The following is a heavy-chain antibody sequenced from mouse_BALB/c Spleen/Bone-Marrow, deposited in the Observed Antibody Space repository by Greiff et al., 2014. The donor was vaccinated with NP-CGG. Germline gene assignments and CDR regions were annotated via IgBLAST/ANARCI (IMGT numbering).Heavy chain of an antibody. CDR2: INPYNGGT. CDR3: ARGATMITTGDAMDY. V-gene: IGHV1-18*01. D-gene: IGHD2-4*01. CDR1: GYSFTDYT. J-gene: IGHJ4*01. Sequence: EVQLQQSGPELVKPGASMKISCKASGYSFTDYTMNWVKQSHGKNLEWIGLINPYNGGTDYTQKFKGKATLPVDKSSSTAYMELLSLTTEDSAVYSCARGATMITTGDAMDYWGQGTSVTVSS.